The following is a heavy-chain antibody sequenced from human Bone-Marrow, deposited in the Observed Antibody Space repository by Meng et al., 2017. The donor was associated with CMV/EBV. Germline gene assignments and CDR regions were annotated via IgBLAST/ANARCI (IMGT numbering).Heavy chain of an antibody. CDR1: GGSISSGDYY. Sequence: SETLSLTCTVSGGSISSGDYYWSWIRQPPGKGLEWIGYIYYSGSTYYNPSLKSRVTISVDTSKNQFSLKLSSVTAADTAVYYCASQWLRRGWSSGWYYFDYWGQGTLVTVSS. D-gene: IGHD6-19*01. CDR2: IYYSGST. J-gene: IGHJ4*02. CDR3: ASQWLRRGWSSGWYYFDY. V-gene: IGHV4-30-4*08.